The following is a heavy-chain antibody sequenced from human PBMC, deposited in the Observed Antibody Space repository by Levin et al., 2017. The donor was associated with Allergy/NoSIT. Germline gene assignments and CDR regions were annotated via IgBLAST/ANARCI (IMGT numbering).Heavy chain of an antibody. CDR2: INHGGSS. Sequence: PSETLSLTCAVYSGSFSGHYWTWIRQSPGKGLEWIASINHGGSSHYHPSLQSRLTMSVDTSKNQFSLKLTSVTAADTALYYCARGRGFFLARGYYFDYWGQGTLVTVSS. D-gene: IGHD3-10*01. CDR3: ARGRGFFLARGYYFDY. CDR1: SGSFSGHY. V-gene: IGHV4-34*01. J-gene: IGHJ4*02.